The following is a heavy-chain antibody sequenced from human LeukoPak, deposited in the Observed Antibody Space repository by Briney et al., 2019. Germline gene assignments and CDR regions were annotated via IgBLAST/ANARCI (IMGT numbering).Heavy chain of an antibody. J-gene: IGHJ4*02. D-gene: IGHD2-2*01. CDR1: GYSFTSYW. V-gene: IGHV5-51*01. CDR2: IYPGDSDT. CDR3: ARAQADCSSTSCYDYPDY. Sequence: GKSLKISCKGSGYSFTSYWIGWVRQMPGKGLEWMGIIYPGDSDTRYSPSFQGQVTISADKSTSTAYLQWSSLKASDTAMYYCARAQADCSSTSCYDYPDYWGQGTLVTVSS.